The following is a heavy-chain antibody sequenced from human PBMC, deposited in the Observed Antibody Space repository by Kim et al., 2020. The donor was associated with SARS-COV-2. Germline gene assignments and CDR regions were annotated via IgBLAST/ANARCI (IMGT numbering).Heavy chain of an antibody. CDR3: VRRDGSGSYYSRIFDY. J-gene: IGHJ4*02. Sequence: SETLSLTCAVSGGSISSSNWWSWVRQPPGKGLEWIGEIYHSGSTNYNPSLKSRVTISVDKSKNQFSLKLSSVTAADTAVYYCVRRDGSGSYYSRIFDYWGQGTLVTVSS. CDR1: GGSISSSNW. CDR2: IYHSGST. D-gene: IGHD3-10*01. V-gene: IGHV4-4*02.